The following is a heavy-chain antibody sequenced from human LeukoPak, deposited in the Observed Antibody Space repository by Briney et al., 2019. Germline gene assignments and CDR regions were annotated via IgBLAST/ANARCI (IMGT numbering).Heavy chain of an antibody. J-gene: IGHJ5*02. CDR2: INHSGST. D-gene: IGHD3-10*01. CDR1: GGSFSGYY. CDR3: ARGRGNSIRLIRGARAYSWFDP. V-gene: IGHV4-34*01. Sequence: SETLSLTCAVYGGSFSGYYWSWIRQPPGKGLEWIGEINHSGSTNYNPSLKSRVTISVDTSKNQFSLKLSSVTAADTAVYYCARGRGNSIRLIRGARAYSWFDPWGQGTLVTVSS.